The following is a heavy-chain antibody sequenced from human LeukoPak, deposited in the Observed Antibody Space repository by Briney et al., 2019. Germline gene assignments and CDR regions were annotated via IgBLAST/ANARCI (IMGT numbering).Heavy chain of an antibody. D-gene: IGHD3-22*01. CDR2: INPNSGGT. J-gene: IGHJ3*02. CDR1: GYTFTGYY. V-gene: IGHV1-2*02. Sequence: SVKVSCKASGYTFTGYYMHWVRQAPGQGLEWMGWINPNSGGTNYAQKFQGRVTMTRDTSISTAYMELSRLRSDDTAVYYCARDNRYDSSGYYPEDAFDIWGQGTMVTVSS. CDR3: ARDNRYDSSGYYPEDAFDI.